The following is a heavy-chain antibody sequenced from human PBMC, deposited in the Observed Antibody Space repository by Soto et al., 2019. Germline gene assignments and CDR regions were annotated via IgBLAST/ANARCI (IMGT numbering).Heavy chain of an antibody. V-gene: IGHV1-18*01. Sequence: QVQLVQSGAEVKKPGASVKVSCKASGYTFTSYGISWVRQAPGQGLKWMGWISAHNGNTKYAQKLQGRVTVTTDTSTSTAYMELRSLRADDTAVYYCARDLSIGLFDYWGQGTLVTVSS. J-gene: IGHJ4*02. CDR2: ISAHNGNT. CDR1: GYTFTSYG. D-gene: IGHD2-21*01. CDR3: ARDLSIGLFDY.